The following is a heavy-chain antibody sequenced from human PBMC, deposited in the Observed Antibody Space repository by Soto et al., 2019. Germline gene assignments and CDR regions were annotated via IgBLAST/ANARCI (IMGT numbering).Heavy chain of an antibody. V-gene: IGHV1-8*01. CDR2: MNPNSGNT. D-gene: IGHD3-3*01. CDR3: ARQKITIFGLGTYGMDV. CDR1: GYTFTSYD. Sequence: ASVKVSCKASGYTFTSYDINWVRQATGQGLEWMGWMNPNSGNTGYAQKFQGRVTMTRNTSISTAYMELSSLRSEDTAVYYCARQKITIFGLGTYGMDVWGQGTRVTVSS. J-gene: IGHJ6*02.